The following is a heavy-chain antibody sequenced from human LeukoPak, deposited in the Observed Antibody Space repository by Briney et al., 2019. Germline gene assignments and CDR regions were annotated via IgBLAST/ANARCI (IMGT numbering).Heavy chain of an antibody. J-gene: IGHJ6*02. Sequence: TSVKVSCKASGFTFTSSAMQWVRQARGQRLERIGWIVVGSGNTNYAQKFQERVTITRDMSTSTAYMELSSLRSEDTAVYYCAADPQIYYDSSGPQYYYYGMDVWGQGTTVTVSS. D-gene: IGHD3-22*01. CDR2: IVVGSGNT. CDR3: AADPQIYYDSSGPQYYYYGMDV. CDR1: GFTFTSSA. V-gene: IGHV1-58*02.